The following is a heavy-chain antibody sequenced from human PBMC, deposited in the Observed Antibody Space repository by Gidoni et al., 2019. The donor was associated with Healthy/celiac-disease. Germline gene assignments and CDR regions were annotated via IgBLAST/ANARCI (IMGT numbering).Heavy chain of an antibody. D-gene: IGHD3-10*01. V-gene: IGHV3-15*07. CDR2: IKSKTDGGTT. J-gene: IGHJ6*03. CDR1: VFTFSNAW. Sequence: EVQLVESGGGLVKPGGSLSLSCAASVFTFSNAWMHWVRQAPGKGLEWVGRIKSKTDGGTTDYAAPVKGRFTISRDDSKNTLYLQMNSLKTEDTAVYYCTTDGGTMVRGRSIYYYMDVWGKGTTVTVSS. CDR3: TTDGGTMVRGRSIYYYMDV.